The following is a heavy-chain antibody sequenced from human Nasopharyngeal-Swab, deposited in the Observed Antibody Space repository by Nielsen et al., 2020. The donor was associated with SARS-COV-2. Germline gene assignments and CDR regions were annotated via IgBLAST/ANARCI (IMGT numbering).Heavy chain of an antibody. J-gene: IGHJ4*02. D-gene: IGHD3-10*02. CDR2: INSDGSST. CDR1: GFTFSSYW. CDR3: ARVMFGESHPYFDY. V-gene: IGHV3-74*01. Sequence: GGSLRLSCAASGFTFSSYWMHWVRQAPGKGLVWVSRINSDGSSTSCADSVKGRFTISRDNAKSTLYLQMNSLRAEDTAVYYCARVMFGESHPYFDYWGQGTLVTVSS.